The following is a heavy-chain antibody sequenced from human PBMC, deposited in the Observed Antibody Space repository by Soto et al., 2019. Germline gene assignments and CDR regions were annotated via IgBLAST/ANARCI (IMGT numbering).Heavy chain of an antibody. J-gene: IGHJ3*02. D-gene: IGHD3-10*01. CDR2: ISSSSSYI. CDR1: GFTFSSYS. Sequence: VGSLRLSCAASGFTFSSYSMNWVRQAPGKGLEWVSSISSSSSYIYYADSVKGRFTISRDNAKNSLYLQMNSLRAEDTAVYYCARGSYYYGSGRFAFDIWGQGTMVTVS. CDR3: ARGSYYYGSGRFAFDI. V-gene: IGHV3-21*01.